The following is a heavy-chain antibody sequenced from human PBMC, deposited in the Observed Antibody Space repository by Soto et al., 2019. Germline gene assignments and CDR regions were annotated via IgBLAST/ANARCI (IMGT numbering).Heavy chain of an antibody. V-gene: IGHV4-59*01. J-gene: IGHJ4*02. CDR1: GGSISSYY. CDR3: ARDRSRDGYDY. Sequence: SETLSLTCTVSGGSISSYYWSWIRQPPGKGLEWIGYIYYSGSTNYNPSLKSRVTISVDTSKNQFSLKLSSVTAADTAVYYCARDRSRDGYDYWGQGTLVTVSS. CDR2: IYYSGST. D-gene: IGHD5-12*01.